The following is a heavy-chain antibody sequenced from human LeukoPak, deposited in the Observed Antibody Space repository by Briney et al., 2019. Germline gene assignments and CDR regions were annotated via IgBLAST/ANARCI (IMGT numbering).Heavy chain of an antibody. D-gene: IGHD5-18*01. Sequence: SETLSLTCTVSGGSINSGGYYWSWIRQHPGKGLEWIRYIYYSGSTYYNPSLKSRVTISVDTSKNQFSLNLSSVTAADTAVYYCARRDSHGFSYYFDYWGQGTLVTVSS. V-gene: IGHV4-31*03. J-gene: IGHJ4*02. CDR3: ARRDSHGFSYYFDY. CDR2: IYYSGST. CDR1: GGSINSGGYY.